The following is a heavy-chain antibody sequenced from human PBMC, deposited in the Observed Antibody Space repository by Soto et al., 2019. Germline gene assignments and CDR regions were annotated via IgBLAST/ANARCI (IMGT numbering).Heavy chain of an antibody. CDR3: ARKNPGREWELSDS. D-gene: IGHD1-26*01. V-gene: IGHV3-30*03. J-gene: IGHJ4*02. CDR1: GFAFSTYG. Sequence: ESGGGVVQPGRSLRLSCAASGFAFSTYGMHWVRQAPGKGLEWVAVTTSDGARINYPDSVKGRFTISRANSRPTLYLQMTSLRIDDTAVYYCARKNPGREWELSDSWGQGTLVTVSS. CDR2: TTSDGARI.